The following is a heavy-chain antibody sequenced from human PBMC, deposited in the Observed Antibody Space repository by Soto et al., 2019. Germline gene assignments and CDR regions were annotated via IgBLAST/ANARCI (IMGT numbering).Heavy chain of an antibody. J-gene: IGHJ2*01. CDR2: ISGSGGST. CDR1: GFTFSSYA. D-gene: IGHD4-17*01. CDR3: AKRTVGWYFDL. Sequence: PGGSLRLSCAASGFTFSSYAMNWVRQAPGKGLEWVSVISGSGGSTYYADAVKGRFTISRDNSKNTPYLQMNSLRAEDTAVYYCAKRTVGWYFDLWGRGTPVTVSS. V-gene: IGHV3-23*01.